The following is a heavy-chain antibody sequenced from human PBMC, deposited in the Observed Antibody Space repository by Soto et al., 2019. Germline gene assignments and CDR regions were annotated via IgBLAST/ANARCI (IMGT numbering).Heavy chain of an antibody. V-gene: IGHV1-69*04. CDR2: IIPILGIA. CDR3: ARDARSSFDWFDP. J-gene: IGHJ5*02. CDR1: GGTFSSYP. Sequence: QVQLVQSGAEVKKPGSSVKVSCKASGGTFSSYPISWVRQAPGQRLEWMGRIIPILGIANYAQKFQGRVTITADKSTSTAYRELSSLRSEDTAVYYCARDARSSFDWFDPWGQGTLVTVSS.